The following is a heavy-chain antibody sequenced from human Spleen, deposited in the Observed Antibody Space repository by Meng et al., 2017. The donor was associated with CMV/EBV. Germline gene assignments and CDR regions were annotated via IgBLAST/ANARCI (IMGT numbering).Heavy chain of an antibody. V-gene: IGHV4-31*02. CDR1: GGSINSGGYY. J-gene: IGHJ5*02. CDR2: IHDSGDT. Sequence: TVSGGSINSGGYYWTWIRQHPGKGLEWIGFIHDSGDTYYKPSLKSRVSISIDTSETQFSLKLRSVTAADTAIYYCARDASNRAGWFDHWGQGALVTVSS. D-gene: IGHD1-14*01. CDR3: ARDASNRAGWFDH.